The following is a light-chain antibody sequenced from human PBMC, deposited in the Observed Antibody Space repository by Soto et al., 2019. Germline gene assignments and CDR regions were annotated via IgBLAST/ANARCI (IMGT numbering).Light chain of an antibody. V-gene: IGKV3-20*01. J-gene: IGKJ1*01. CDR2: GAS. CDR3: QQYGSSPQT. CDR1: QSVSSNH. Sequence: ERVLTQSPGTLSLSPGERATLSCRASQSVSSNHLAWYQQKRGQPPRLLIYGASSRATGTPGRFSGSGSGTDFTLTITRLEPEDFAVYYCQQYGSSPQTFGQGTKVDNK.